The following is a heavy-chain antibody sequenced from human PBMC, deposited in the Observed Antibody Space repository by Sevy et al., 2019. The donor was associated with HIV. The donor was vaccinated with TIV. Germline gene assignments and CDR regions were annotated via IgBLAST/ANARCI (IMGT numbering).Heavy chain of an antibody. CDR2: TYYRSKWCN. Sequence: SQTLSLTCDISGDSVSSNSAAWNWIRQSPSRGLEWLGRTYYRSKWCNDYAVSVKSRITINPDTSKNQFSLQLNSVTPEDTAVYYCARAVTVVRGVIGDFDYWGQGTLVTVSS. CDR3: ARAVTVVRGVIGDFDY. V-gene: IGHV6-1*01. D-gene: IGHD3-10*02. J-gene: IGHJ4*02. CDR1: GDSVSSNSAA.